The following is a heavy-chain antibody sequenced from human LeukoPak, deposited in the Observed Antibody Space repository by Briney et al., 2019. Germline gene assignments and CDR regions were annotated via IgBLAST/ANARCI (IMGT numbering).Heavy chain of an antibody. V-gene: IGHV3-48*03. J-gene: IGHJ6*04. D-gene: IGHD3-10*02. Sequence: GGSLRLSCAASGFRISKSWMTWVRQAPGKGLEWVSYISSSGSTIYYADSVKGRFTISRDNAKNSLYLQMNSLRAGDTAVYYCAELGITMIGGVWGKGTTVTISS. CDR3: AELGITMIGGV. CDR1: GFRISKSW. CDR2: ISSSGSTI.